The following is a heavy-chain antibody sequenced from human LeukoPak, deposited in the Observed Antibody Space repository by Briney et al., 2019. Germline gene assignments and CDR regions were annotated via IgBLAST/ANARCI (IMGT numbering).Heavy chain of an antibody. CDR2: IKQDGSEQ. CDR1: GFTFSNSW. CDR3: AKGGWYPDF. J-gene: IGHJ4*02. D-gene: IGHD6-19*01. V-gene: IGHV3-7*01. Sequence: GGSLRLSCAASGFTFSNSWMSWVRQAPGKGLEWVAYIKQDGSEQFYVDSVKGRFTISRDNAKNSLDLQMNSRKAEDTAVYYCAKGGWYPDFWGQGSLVTVSS.